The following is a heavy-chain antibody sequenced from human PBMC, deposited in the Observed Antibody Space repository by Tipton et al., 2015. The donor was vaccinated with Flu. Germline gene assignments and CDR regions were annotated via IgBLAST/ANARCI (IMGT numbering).Heavy chain of an antibody. V-gene: IGHV3-7*01. Sequence: SLRLSCATSGFTFSHYWMNWVRQAPGKGLEWVANIKEDGSEKYYVDSLKGRFTISRDNAKNSLYLQMISLRAEDTAVYYCARGLSGPWGQGTLVTVSS. CDR2: IKEDGSEK. CDR3: ARGLSGP. CDR1: GFTFSHYW. J-gene: IGHJ5*02. D-gene: IGHD3-10*01.